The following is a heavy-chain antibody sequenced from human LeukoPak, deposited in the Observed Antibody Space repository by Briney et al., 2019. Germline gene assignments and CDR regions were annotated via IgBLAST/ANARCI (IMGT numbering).Heavy chain of an antibody. D-gene: IGHD3-22*01. CDR1: GFTFDDYA. V-gene: IGHV3-9*01. CDR2: ISWNSGSI. Sequence: GGSLRLSCAASGFTFDDYAMHWVRQAPGKGLEWVSGISWNSGSIGYADSVKGRFTFSRDNAKNSLYLQMNSLRAEDTALYYCAKDSYDSSGYAGFDYWGQGTLVTVSS. CDR3: AKDSYDSSGYAGFDY. J-gene: IGHJ4*02.